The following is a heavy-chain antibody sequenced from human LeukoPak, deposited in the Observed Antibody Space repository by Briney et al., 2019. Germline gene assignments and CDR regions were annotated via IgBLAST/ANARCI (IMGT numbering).Heavy chain of an antibody. CDR3: ARAGKGDILTGYYFFDY. Sequence: SVKVSCKASGGTFSSYAISWVRQAPGQGLEWMGGIIPTFGTANYAQKFQGRVTITADKSTSTAYMELRSLTSDDTAVYYCARAGKGDILTGYYFFDYWGQGTLVTVSS. CDR2: IIPTFGTA. J-gene: IGHJ4*02. V-gene: IGHV1-69*06. D-gene: IGHD3-9*01. CDR1: GGTFSSYA.